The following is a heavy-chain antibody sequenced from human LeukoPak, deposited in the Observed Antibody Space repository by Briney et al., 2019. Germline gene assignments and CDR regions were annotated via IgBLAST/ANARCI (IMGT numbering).Heavy chain of an antibody. CDR2: ISSSGSTI. Sequence: PGGSLRLSCAASGFTFSSYEVNWVRQAPGKGLEWVSYISSSGSTIYYADSAEGRFTISRDNAKNSLYLQMNSLRAEDTAVYYCARDRITMIATEGNAFDIWGQGTMVTVSS. J-gene: IGHJ3*02. CDR3: ARDRITMIATEGNAFDI. V-gene: IGHV3-48*03. CDR1: GFTFSSYE. D-gene: IGHD3-22*01.